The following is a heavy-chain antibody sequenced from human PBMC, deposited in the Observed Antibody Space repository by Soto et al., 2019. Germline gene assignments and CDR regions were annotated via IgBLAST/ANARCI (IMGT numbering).Heavy chain of an antibody. J-gene: IGHJ6*02. CDR1: GFTFSNAW. V-gene: IGHV3-15*01. CDR3: SKDIGREVGSYFFYHGMDG. D-gene: IGHD1-26*01. CDR2: IKSKTDGGTT. Sequence: GGSLRLSCAASGFTFSNAWMSWVRQAPGKGLEWVGRIKSKTDGGTTDYAAPVKGRFTISREDSKHTLYLQMNSRKTEDTALYYCSKDIGREVGSYFFYHGMDGGGQGTTVTVSS.